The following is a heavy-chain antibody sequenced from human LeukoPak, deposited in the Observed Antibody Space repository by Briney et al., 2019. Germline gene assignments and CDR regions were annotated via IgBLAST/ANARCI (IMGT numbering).Heavy chain of an antibody. Sequence: HPGGSPRLSCAASGFTFDNYAMHWVRQAPGKGLEWLSIISWNSGYIGYADSVKGRFTISSDNAKKSLDLQMNSLRAEDTAFYYCAKVRGTYSSGYFFDYWGQGTLVTVSS. V-gene: IGHV3-9*01. CDR2: ISWNSGYI. J-gene: IGHJ4*02. D-gene: IGHD6-19*01. CDR3: AKVRGTYSSGYFFDY. CDR1: GFTFDNYA.